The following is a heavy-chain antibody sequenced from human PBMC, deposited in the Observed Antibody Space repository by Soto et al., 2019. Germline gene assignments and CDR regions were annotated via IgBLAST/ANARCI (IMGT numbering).Heavy chain of an antibody. CDR1: GYTFTGYY. J-gene: IGHJ3*02. CDR3: ASPTYVRYSSGWYDAFDI. V-gene: IGHV1-2*02. D-gene: IGHD6-19*01. Sequence: ASVKVSCKASGYTFTGYYMHWVRQAPGQGLEWMGWINPNSGGTNYAQKFQGRVTMTRDTSISTAYMELSRLRSADTAVYYCASPTYVRYSSGWYDAFDICGQGTMVPVSS. CDR2: INPNSGGT.